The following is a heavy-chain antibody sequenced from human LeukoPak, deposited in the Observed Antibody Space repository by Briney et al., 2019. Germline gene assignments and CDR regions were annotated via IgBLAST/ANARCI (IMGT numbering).Heavy chain of an antibody. V-gene: IGHV3-33*01. CDR1: GFTVSSYG. Sequence: GGSLRLSCAASGFTVSSYGMHWVRQAPGKGLEWVAVIWYGGSNKYYADSVKGRFTISRDNSKNTLYLQMNSLRAEDTAVYYCARDRGIAAAWYYFDYWGQGTLVTVSS. CDR3: ARDRGIAAAWYYFDY. CDR2: IWYGGSNK. D-gene: IGHD6-13*01. J-gene: IGHJ4*02.